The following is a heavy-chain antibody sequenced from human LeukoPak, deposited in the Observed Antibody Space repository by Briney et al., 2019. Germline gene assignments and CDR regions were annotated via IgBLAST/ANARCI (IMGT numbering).Heavy chain of an antibody. J-gene: IGHJ6*02. Sequence: GGSLRLSCAASGFTFSSYWMSWVRQPPGKGLEWVANIKQDGSEKYYVDSVKGRFTISRDNAKNSLYLQMNSLRAEDTAVYYCAREDWRILSYYYGMDVWGQGTTVTVSS. CDR1: GFTFSSYW. V-gene: IGHV3-7*01. CDR2: IKQDGSEK. D-gene: IGHD1-1*01. CDR3: AREDWRILSYYYGMDV.